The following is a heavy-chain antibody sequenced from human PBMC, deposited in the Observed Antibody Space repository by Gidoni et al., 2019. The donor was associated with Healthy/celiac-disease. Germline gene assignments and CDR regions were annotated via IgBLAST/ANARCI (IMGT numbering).Heavy chain of an antibody. D-gene: IGHD3-22*01. CDR2: ISWNSGSI. V-gene: IGHV3-9*01. CDR1: GFTFDDYA. CDR3: AKDNDSSGYLGVGIDY. Sequence: EVQLVESGGGLVQPGRSLRLSCAASGFTFDDYAMHWVRQAPGKGLEWVSGISWNSGSIGYADSVKGRFTISRDNAKNSLYLQMNSLRAEDTALYYCAKDNDSSGYLGVGIDYWGQGTLVTVSS. J-gene: IGHJ4*02.